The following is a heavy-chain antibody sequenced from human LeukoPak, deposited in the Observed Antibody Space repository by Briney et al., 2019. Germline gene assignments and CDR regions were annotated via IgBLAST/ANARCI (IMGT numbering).Heavy chain of an antibody. V-gene: IGHV3-30*04. CDR2: ISYDGSNK. J-gene: IGHJ4*02. CDR1: GFTFSSYA. CDR3: ARGPHPVLRYFDWSIGGFDY. D-gene: IGHD3-9*01. Sequence: GRSLRLSCAASGFTFSSYAMHWVRQAPGKGLEWVAVISYDGSNKYYADSVKSRFTISRDNSKNTLYLQMNSLRAEDTAVYYCARGPHPVLRYFDWSIGGFDYWGQGTLVTVSS.